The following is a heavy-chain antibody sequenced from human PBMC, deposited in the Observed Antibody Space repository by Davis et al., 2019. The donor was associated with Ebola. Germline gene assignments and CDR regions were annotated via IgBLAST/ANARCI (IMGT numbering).Heavy chain of an antibody. CDR3: ASKDYYYGMDV. Sequence: GGSLRLSCAASGFTFSDYYMSWIRQAPGKGLEWVSYISSSGSTIYYADSVKGRFTISRDNSKNTLYLQMNSLRAEDTAVYYCASKDYYYGMDVWGQGTTVTVSS. CDR2: ISSSGSTI. V-gene: IGHV3-11*04. J-gene: IGHJ6*02. CDR1: GFTFSDYY.